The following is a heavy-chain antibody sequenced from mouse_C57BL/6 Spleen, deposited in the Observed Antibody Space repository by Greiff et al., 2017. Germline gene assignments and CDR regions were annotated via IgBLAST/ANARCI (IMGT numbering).Heavy chain of an antibody. CDR3: SREGDDYDEGTWFAY. V-gene: IGHV1-75*01. D-gene: IGHD2-4*01. Sequence: VQLQQSGPELVKPGASVKLSCKASGYTFTDYYINWVKQRPGQGLEWIGWIFPGSGSTYYNEKFKGKVTLTVDKSSSTAYLLLSSLTSEDSAVYFCSREGDDYDEGTWFAYWGQGTLVTVSA. J-gene: IGHJ3*01. CDR1: GYTFTDYY. CDR2: IFPGSGST.